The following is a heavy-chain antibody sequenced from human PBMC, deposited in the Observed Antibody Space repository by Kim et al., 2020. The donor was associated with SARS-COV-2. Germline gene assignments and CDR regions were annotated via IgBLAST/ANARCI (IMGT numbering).Heavy chain of an antibody. V-gene: IGHV4-39*01. CDR3: ARHYDRRIAVAGPNFDY. Sequence: SETLSLTCTVSGGSISSSSYYWGWIRQPPGKGLEWIGSIYYSGSTYYNPSLKSRVTISVDTSKNQFSLKLSSVTAADTAVYYCARHYDRRIAVAGPNFDYWGQGTLVTVSS. J-gene: IGHJ4*02. CDR1: GGSISSSSYY. D-gene: IGHD6-19*01. CDR2: IYYSGST.